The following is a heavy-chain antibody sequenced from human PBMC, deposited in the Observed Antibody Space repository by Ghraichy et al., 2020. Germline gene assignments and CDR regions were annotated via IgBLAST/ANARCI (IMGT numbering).Heavy chain of an antibody. CDR1: GFSLSTSGMR. Sequence: SGPTLVKPTQTLTLTCTFSGFSLSTSGMRVSWIRQPPGKALEWLARIDWDDDKFYSTSLKTRLTISKDTSKNQVVLTMTNMDPVDTATYYCARIGPSSSWRHFDYWGQGTLVTVSS. J-gene: IGHJ4*02. V-gene: IGHV2-70*04. CDR2: IDWDDDK. CDR3: ARIGPSSSWRHFDY. D-gene: IGHD6-13*01.